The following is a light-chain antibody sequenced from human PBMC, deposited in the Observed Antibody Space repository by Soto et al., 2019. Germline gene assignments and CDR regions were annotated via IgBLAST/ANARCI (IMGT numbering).Light chain of an antibody. V-gene: IGLV4-69*01. J-gene: IGLJ3*02. CDR3: QTWGTGIHWV. Sequence: QPVLTQSPSASASLGASVKLTCTLSSGHSSYAIAWHQQQPEKGPRYLMKLNSNGSHSKGDGIPDRFSGSSSGAERYLTIASLQSEEEAYYYWQTWGTGIHWVFGGGTKLTVL. CDR2: LNSNGSH. CDR1: SGHSSYA.